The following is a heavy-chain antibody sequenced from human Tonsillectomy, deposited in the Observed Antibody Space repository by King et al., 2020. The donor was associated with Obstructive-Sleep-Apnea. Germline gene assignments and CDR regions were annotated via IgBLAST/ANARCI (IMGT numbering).Heavy chain of an antibody. V-gene: IGHV4-59*01. D-gene: IGHD6-19*01. J-gene: IGHJ4*02. CDR3: ARDRSGCFDY. Sequence: VQLQESGPGLVKPSETLSLTCTVSGGSISSYYWSWIRQPPGKGLEGIGYSYYSGSTNHNPSLKSRVTISVDTSKNQFSLKLSSVTAADTAVYYCARDRSGCFDYWGQGTLVTVSS. CDR1: GGSISSYY. CDR2: SYYSGST.